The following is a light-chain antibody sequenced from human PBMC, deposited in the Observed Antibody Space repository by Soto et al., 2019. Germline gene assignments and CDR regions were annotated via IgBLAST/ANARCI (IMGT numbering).Light chain of an antibody. Sequence: EIVMTQSPATLSVSPGERATLSCRAIQSVSSNLPWYQQNPGQAPRLLIYGASTRATGIPARFSGSGSGTEFTLTISSLQSEDFGVYYCQQYNNWPPGTFGQGTKLEIK. J-gene: IGKJ2*02. CDR2: GAS. CDR3: QQYNNWPPGT. V-gene: IGKV3-15*01. CDR1: QSVSSN.